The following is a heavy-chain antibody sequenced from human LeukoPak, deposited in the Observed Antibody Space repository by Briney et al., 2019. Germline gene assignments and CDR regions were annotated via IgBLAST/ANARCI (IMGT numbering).Heavy chain of an antibody. Sequence: SQTLSLTCAISGDGVSSNSAAWNWIRQSPSRGLEWLGRTYYRSKWYNDFAVSVKSRIAINPDTSKNQFSLQLTSVTPEDTAVYYCARVSSSWSPSLSVTHYFDSWGQGALVTVSS. CDR1: GDGVSSNSAA. V-gene: IGHV6-1*01. D-gene: IGHD6-6*01. CDR3: ARVSSSWSPSLSVTHYFDS. J-gene: IGHJ4*02. CDR2: TYYRSKWYN.